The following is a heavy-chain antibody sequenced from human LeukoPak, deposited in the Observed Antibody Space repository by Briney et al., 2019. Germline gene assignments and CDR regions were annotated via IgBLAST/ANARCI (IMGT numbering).Heavy chain of an antibody. J-gene: IGHJ5*02. V-gene: IGHV4-59*01. CDR1: GGPISSYY. Sequence: SETLSLTRTVSGGPISSYYWSWIRQPPGKGLEWIGYIYYSGSTNYNPSLKSRVTISVDTSKNQFSLKLSSVTAADTAVYYCARAAPGIVGATGGNWFDPWGQGTLVTVSS. D-gene: IGHD1-26*01. CDR2: IYYSGST. CDR3: ARAAPGIVGATGGNWFDP.